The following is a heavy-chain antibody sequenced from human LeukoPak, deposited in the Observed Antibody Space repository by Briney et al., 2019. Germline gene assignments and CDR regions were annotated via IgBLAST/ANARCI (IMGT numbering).Heavy chain of an antibody. Sequence: KGGEALKISCKGSRYSFTSYCIGWVRQMPGKGLEWRRIIYPDDSDARYSPSFQGQVTISADKSISTAYLQWSSLKASDTAMYYCARTTSYDKYCSGGRCYSAPFDYWGQGTLVTVSS. J-gene: IGHJ4*02. CDR1: RYSFTSYC. CDR2: IYPDDSDA. D-gene: IGHD2-15*01. CDR3: ARTTSYDKYCSGGRCYSAPFDY. V-gene: IGHV5-51*01.